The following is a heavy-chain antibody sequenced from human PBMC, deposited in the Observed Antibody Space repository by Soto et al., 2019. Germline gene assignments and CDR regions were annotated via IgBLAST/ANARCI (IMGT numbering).Heavy chain of an antibody. V-gene: IGHV3-7*01. Sequence: GGSLRLSCVVSGFNVMSYWMSWVRQAPGKGLEWVASVKEDGSELYYLHSVRGRFSISRDSAGNALHLTMNYLSAEDTGVYFCARDIGFDYVNWGQGIQVTVSS. J-gene: IGHJ4*02. CDR3: ARDIGFDYVN. D-gene: IGHD3-16*01. CDR2: VKEDGSEL. CDR1: GFNVMSYW.